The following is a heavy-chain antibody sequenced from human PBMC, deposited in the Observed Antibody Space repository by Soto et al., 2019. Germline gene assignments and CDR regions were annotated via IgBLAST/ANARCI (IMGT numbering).Heavy chain of an antibody. CDR2: INYSSRGT. D-gene: IGHD1-20*01. CDR3: AIQDCRGITGTT. CDR1: GFTFNTFA. V-gene: IGHV3-23*01. Sequence: EVQLLESGGGLVQPGESLRLSCVASGFTFNTFAMGWVRQDPGKGLEWVSLINYSSRGTYYADSVKGRFTISRDNSKKILYLPMNSLRAEDTALYYCAIQDCRGITGTTWGQGTHGTVSS. J-gene: IGHJ4*02.